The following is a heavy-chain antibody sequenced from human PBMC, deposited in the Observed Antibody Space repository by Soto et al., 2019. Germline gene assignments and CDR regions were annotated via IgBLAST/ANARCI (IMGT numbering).Heavy chain of an antibody. CDR1: GYTFTSYG. D-gene: IGHD3-10*01. CDR3: ARVPQDYYGSGSYYSYYYYMDV. CDR2: ISAYNGNT. V-gene: IGHV1-18*01. J-gene: IGHJ6*03. Sequence: ASVKVSCKASGYTFTSYGISWVRQAPGQGLEWMGWISAYNGNTNYTQKLQGRVTMTTDTSTSTAYMELRSLRSDDTAVYYCARVPQDYYGSGSYYSYYYYMDVWGKGTTVTVSS.